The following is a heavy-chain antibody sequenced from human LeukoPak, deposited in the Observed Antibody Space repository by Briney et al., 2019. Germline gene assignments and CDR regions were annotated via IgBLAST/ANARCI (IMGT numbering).Heavy chain of an antibody. D-gene: IGHD6-6*01. J-gene: IGHJ6*03. V-gene: IGHV3-23*01. CDR2: ISGSGGST. Sequence: GGSLRLSCAASGFTFSSYAMSWVRQAPGKGLEWVSAISGSGGSTYYADSVKGRFTISRDNSKNTLYLQMNSLTAEDTAVYYCAKDSVSSHVSHDMDVWGKGTTVTVSS. CDR3: AKDSVSSHVSHDMDV. CDR1: GFTFSSYA.